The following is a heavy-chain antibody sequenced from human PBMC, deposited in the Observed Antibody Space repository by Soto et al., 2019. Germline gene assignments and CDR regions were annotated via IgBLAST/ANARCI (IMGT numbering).Heavy chain of an antibody. CDR2: IYPGDSDT. D-gene: IGHD6-6*01. Sequence: VSQTVTRQGSDNNCTNYWVGLVLKIHGKGLEWMGIIYPGDSDTRYSPSFQGQVTISADKSISTAYLQWSSLKASDTAMYYCARSSKAARLSAFDICAQGRMVT. CDR3: ARSSKAARLSAFDI. V-gene: IGHV5-51*01. J-gene: IGHJ3*02. CDR1: DNNCTNYW.